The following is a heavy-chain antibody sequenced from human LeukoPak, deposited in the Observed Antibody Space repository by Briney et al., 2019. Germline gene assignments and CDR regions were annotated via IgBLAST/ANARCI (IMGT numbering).Heavy chain of an antibody. CDR2: FSYSGST. V-gene: IGHV4-61*05. J-gene: IGHJ4*02. D-gene: IGHD1-26*01. CDR3: ARMYSGTSYYFDF. Sequence: PSGTLSLTCTVSGGSISSNNYYWAWIRQPPAKGLEWMGYFSYSGSTRYNPSLKSRVTMSVDTSKNQFSLRLISVAAADTAVYYCARMYSGTSYYFDFWGQGTLVTVSS. CDR1: GGSISSNNYY.